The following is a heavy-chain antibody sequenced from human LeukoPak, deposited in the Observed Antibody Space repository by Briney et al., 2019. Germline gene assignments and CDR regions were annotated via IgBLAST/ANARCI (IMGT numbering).Heavy chain of an antibody. V-gene: IGHV3-30*14. CDR3: ARGRYGSGSYHTWLGYFQH. D-gene: IGHD3-10*01. J-gene: IGHJ1*01. CDR2: ISYDGSNK. Sequence: GGSLRLSCAASGFTFSSYAMHWVRQAPGKGLEWVAVISYDGSNKYYADSVKGRFTISRDNSKNTLYLQMGSLRAEDMAVYYCARGRYGSGSYHTWLGYFQHWGQGTLVTVSS. CDR1: GFTFSSYA.